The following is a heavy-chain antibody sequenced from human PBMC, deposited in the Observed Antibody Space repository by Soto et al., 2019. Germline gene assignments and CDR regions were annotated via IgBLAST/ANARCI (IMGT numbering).Heavy chain of an antibody. CDR2: IIPIFGTA. CDR1: GGTFSSYA. V-gene: IGHV1-69*06. J-gene: IGHJ6*02. Sequence: WASVKVSCKASGGTFSSYAISWVRQAPGQGLEWMGGIIPIFGTANYAQKFQGRVTITADKSTSTAYMELSSLRSEDTAVYYCARGIWGYYGMDVWGQGTTVTVSS. CDR3: ARGIWGYYGMDV. D-gene: IGHD3-16*01.